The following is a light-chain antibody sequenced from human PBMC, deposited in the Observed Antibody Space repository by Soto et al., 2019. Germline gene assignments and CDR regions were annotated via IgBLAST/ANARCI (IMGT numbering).Light chain of an antibody. Sequence: EIVLTQSPATLSLSPGERATLSCRASQSVSSYLAWYQQKPGQAPRLLXYGASTRATGIPARFSGSGSGTEFTLTISSLQSEDFAVYYCQQYNNWPAWTFGQGTKVDIK. J-gene: IGKJ1*01. CDR3: QQYNNWPAWT. CDR2: GAS. CDR1: QSVSSY. V-gene: IGKV3-15*01.